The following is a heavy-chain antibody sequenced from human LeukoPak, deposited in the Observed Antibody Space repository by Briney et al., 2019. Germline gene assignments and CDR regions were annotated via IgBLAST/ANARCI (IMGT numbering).Heavy chain of an antibody. CDR1: GFTFSSYA. CDR3: AKVAYYDFWSGYSHYGMDV. Sequence: GGSLRLSCAASGFTFSSYAMSWGRQAQGKGLEWVSAISGSGGSTYYADSVKGRFTISRDNSKNTLYLQMNSLRAEDTAVYYCAKVAYYDFWSGYSHYGMDVWGQGTTVTVSS. CDR2: ISGSGGST. J-gene: IGHJ6*02. D-gene: IGHD3-3*01. V-gene: IGHV3-23*01.